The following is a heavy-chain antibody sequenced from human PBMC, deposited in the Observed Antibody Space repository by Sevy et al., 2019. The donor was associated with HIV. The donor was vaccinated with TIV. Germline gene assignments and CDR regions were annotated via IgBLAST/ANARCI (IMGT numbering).Heavy chain of an antibody. Sequence: RGSLRLSCAASGFTFSSYSMNWVRQAPGKGLEWVSYISGSGSTIYYADSVKGRFTISRDNAKNSLYLQMNSLRAEDTAVYYCARLSGYSSSWSYFDYWGQGTLVTVS. V-gene: IGHV3-48*01. J-gene: IGHJ4*02. CDR1: GFTFSSYS. D-gene: IGHD6-13*01. CDR2: ISGSGSTI. CDR3: ARLSGYSSSWSYFDY.